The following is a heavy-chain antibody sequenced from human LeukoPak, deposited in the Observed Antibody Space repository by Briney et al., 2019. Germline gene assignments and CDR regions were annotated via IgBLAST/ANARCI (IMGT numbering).Heavy chain of an antibody. J-gene: IGHJ3*01. D-gene: IGHD5-18*01. V-gene: IGHV3-7*03. CDR2: VRKDASEK. CDR1: GFTFSNNW. CDR3: AKTRNVDTSMVEAFDV. Sequence: PGGSLRLSCAASGFTFSNNWMTWVRQAPGKGLEWVASVRKDASEKSYVDSVKGRFTISRDNAKNSLYLQMNSLRAEDTAVYYCAKTRNVDTSMVEAFDVWGQGTMVTVSS.